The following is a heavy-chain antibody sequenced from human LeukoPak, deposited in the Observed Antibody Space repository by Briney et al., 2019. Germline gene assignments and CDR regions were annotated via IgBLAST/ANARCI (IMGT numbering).Heavy chain of an antibody. CDR3: AREGPITVTENYFYYGMDV. V-gene: IGHV1-69*05. Sequence: SVKVSCKASGGTFSSYAISWVRQAPGQGLEWMGGIIPIFGTANYAQKFQGRVTMTRDTSTSTVYMELNSLRSEDTAVYYYAREGPITVTENYFYYGMDVWGRGTTVTVSS. J-gene: IGHJ6*04. CDR2: IIPIFGTA. D-gene: IGHD4-17*01. CDR1: GGTFSSYA.